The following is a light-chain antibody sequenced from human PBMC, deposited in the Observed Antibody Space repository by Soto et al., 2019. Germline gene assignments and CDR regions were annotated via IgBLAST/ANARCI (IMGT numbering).Light chain of an antibody. CDR3: QQYGNLVWT. CDR1: QSVSTSK. V-gene: IGKV3-20*01. Sequence: IVLTQSPGTLSLSPGERATLSCRASQSVSTSKLAWYQQRPGQAPRLLMYDASRRATGIPDRFSGSGSGTDFTLTISRLDPEVFAVYYCQQYGNLVWTFGQGTKVEVK. CDR2: DAS. J-gene: IGKJ1*01.